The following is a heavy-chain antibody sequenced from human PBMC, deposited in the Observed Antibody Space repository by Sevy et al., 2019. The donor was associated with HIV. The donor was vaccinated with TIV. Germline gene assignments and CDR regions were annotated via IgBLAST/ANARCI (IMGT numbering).Heavy chain of an antibody. CDR3: TSILPAGVPAEYFQH. Sequence: GGSLRLSCAASGLTFSSYWMTWVRQAPGKGLEWVANINQGGSQEYYVDSVKGRFTISRDNAKNSLYLQMNSLRAEDTAVYYCTSILPAGVPAEYFQHWGQGTLVTVS. J-gene: IGHJ1*01. D-gene: IGHD2-2*01. V-gene: IGHV3-7*01. CDR2: INQGGSQE. CDR1: GLTFSSYW.